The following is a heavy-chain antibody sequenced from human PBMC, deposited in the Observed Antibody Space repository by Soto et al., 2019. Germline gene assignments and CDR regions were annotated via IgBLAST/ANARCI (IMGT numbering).Heavy chain of an antibody. V-gene: IGHV1-18*01. CDR3: ARDKSPYYYDSSGYYLDY. D-gene: IGHD3-22*01. CDR2: ISAYNGNT. Sequence: ASVKVSCKASGYTFTSYGISWVRQAPGQGLEWMGWISAYNGNTNYAQKLQGRVTMTTDTSTSTAYMELRSLRSDDTAVYYCARDKSPYYYDSSGYYLDYWGQGTLVTVSS. CDR1: GYTFTSYG. J-gene: IGHJ4*02.